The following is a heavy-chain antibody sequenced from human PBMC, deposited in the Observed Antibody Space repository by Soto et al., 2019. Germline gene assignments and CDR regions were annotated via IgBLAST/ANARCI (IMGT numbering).Heavy chain of an antibody. CDR3: AKVLGKIFGVVTTVDY. Sequence: VQLLESGGGLVQPGGSLRLSCAASGFTFSSYAMSWVRQAPGKGLEWVSAISGSGGSTYYADSVKVRFTISRDNSQTRRYLQMNSLRAEDTAVYYGAKVLGKIFGVVTTVDYWGQGTLVTVSS. CDR1: GFTFSSYA. D-gene: IGHD3-3*01. J-gene: IGHJ4*02. V-gene: IGHV3-23*01. CDR2: ISGSGGST.